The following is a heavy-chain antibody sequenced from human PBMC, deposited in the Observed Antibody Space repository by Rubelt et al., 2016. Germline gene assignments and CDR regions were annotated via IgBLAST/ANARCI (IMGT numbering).Heavy chain of an antibody. CDR2: IYYSGST. V-gene: IGHV4-34*11. D-gene: IGHD2-15*01. Sequence: QVQLQQWGAGLLKPSETLSLTCAVYGGSFSGYYWSWIRQPPGKGLEWIGYIYYSGSTNYNPSLKSRVTISVDTSKNQFSLKLSSVTAADTAVYYCARDIGGPYYYCGMDVWGQGTTVTVSS. CDR3: ARDIGGPYYYCGMDV. CDR1: GGSFSGYY. J-gene: IGHJ6*02.